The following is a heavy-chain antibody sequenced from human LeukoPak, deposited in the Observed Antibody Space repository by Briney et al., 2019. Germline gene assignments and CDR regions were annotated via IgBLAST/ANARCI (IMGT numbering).Heavy chain of an antibody. CDR1: GGSFSGYY. V-gene: IGHV4-34*01. Sequence: SETLSLTCAVYGGSFSGYYWSWIRQPPGKGLEWIGEINHSGSTNYNPSLKSRVTISVDTSKNQFSLKLSSVTAADTAVYYCARLRDLSYYYYYYGMDVWGQGTTVTVS. CDR2: INHSGST. J-gene: IGHJ6*02. CDR3: ARLRDLSYYYYYYGMDV.